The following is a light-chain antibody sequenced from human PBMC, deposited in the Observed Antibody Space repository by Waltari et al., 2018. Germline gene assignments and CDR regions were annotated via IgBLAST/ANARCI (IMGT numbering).Light chain of an antibody. CDR3: QQSYSTPLT. V-gene: IGKV1-39*01. CDR1: QSISSY. J-gene: IGKJ4*01. CDR2: AAS. Sequence: DIPMTPSPSSLSASVGDRVTITCRASQSISSYLNWYQQKPGKAPQLLIYAASSLQSGVPSRFSGSGSGTDFTLTISSLQPEDFATYYCQQSYSTPLTCGGGTKVGIK.